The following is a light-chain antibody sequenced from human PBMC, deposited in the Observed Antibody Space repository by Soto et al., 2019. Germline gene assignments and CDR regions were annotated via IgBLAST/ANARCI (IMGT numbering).Light chain of an antibody. CDR2: GAS. CDR3: QQYGSSPPIT. Sequence: EIVLTQSPGTLSLSPGERATLSCRASQSVSSSYSAWYQQKPGQAPRLLIYGASSRATGIPDRFSGSGSGTDFTLTISRLEPEDFAVYYCQQYGSSPPITFGGGTKVDIK. V-gene: IGKV3-20*01. J-gene: IGKJ4*01. CDR1: QSVSSSY.